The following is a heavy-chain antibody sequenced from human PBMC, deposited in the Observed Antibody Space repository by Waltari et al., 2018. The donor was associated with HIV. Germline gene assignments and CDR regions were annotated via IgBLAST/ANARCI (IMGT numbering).Heavy chain of an antibody. D-gene: IGHD2-15*01. CDR1: GFHFRSYG. V-gene: IGHV3-30*02. CDR2: IRYDGSKK. J-gene: IGHJ4*02. CDR3: ATNIVVAATGTFDY. Sequence: QVQLVESGGGVVQPGGSLKLSGEASGFHFRSYGMHWVRQAPGKGLEWVTFIRYDGSKKHYADSVKGRFTISRDNSDNTLYLEMNSLRTEDTAVYYCATNIVVAATGTFDYWGQGTRVIVTA.